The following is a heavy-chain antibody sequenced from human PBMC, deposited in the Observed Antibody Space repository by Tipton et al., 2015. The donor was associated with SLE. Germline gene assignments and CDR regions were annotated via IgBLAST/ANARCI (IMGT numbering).Heavy chain of an antibody. V-gene: IGHV4-59*01. CDR2: IYYSGST. Sequence: TLSLTCTVSGGSISSYYWSWIRQPPGKGLEWIGYIYYSGSTSYNPSLKSRVTISVDTSKNQFSLKLSSVTAADTAVYYCARFRAITMVRGVISWYFDLWGRGTLVTVSS. J-gene: IGHJ2*01. D-gene: IGHD3-10*01. CDR1: GGSISSYY. CDR3: ARFRAITMVRGVISWYFDL.